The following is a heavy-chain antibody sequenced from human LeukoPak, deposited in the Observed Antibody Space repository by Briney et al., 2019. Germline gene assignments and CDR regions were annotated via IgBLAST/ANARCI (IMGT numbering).Heavy chain of an antibody. CDR1: GGTFSSYA. CDR2: IIPIFGTA. CDR3: ARETAMVTSSFDY. V-gene: IGHV1-69*13. J-gene: IGHJ4*02. Sequence: GASVKVSCKASGGTFSSYAISWVRQAPGQGLEWMGGIIPIFGTANYAQKFQGRVTSTADESTSTAYMELSSLRSEDTAVYYCARETAMVTSSFDYWGQGTLVTVSS. D-gene: IGHD5-18*01.